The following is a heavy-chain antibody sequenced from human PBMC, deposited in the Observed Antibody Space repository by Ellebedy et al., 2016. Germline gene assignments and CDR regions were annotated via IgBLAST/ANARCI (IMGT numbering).Heavy chain of an antibody. D-gene: IGHD5-12*01. CDR1: GYNFFSYY. V-gene: IGHV5-10-1*01. Sequence: GESLKISCRASGYNFFSYYITWVRQMPGKGVEWMGRIDPSDSHSNYSPSFRGHVTLSVDKSISTAYLQWTNLKASDTAMYYCARHGSVVATIYWGQGTLVTVSS. J-gene: IGHJ4*02. CDR3: ARHGSVVATIY. CDR2: IDPSDSHS.